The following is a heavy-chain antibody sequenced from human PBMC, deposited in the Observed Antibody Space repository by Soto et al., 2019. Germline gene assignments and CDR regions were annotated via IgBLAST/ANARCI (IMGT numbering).Heavy chain of an antibody. V-gene: IGHV3-66*01. Sequence: GGSLRLSCSASGFTVSSNYMSWVRQAPGKGLEWVSVIYSGGSTYYADSVKGRFTISRDNSKNTLYLQMNSLRAEDTAVYYCARDTRYCSTTSCYEFDEYYYMDVWGKGTTVTVSS. J-gene: IGHJ6*03. D-gene: IGHD2-2*01. CDR1: GFTVSSNY. CDR3: ARDTRYCSTTSCYEFDEYYYMDV. CDR2: IYSGGST.